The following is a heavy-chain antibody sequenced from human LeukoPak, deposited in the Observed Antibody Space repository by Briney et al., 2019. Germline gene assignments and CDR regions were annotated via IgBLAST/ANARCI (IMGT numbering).Heavy chain of an antibody. CDR3: ARTHYGYYPDY. V-gene: IGHV2-5*01. CDR1: GFSLSTSGVG. CDR2: VYWNDDK. J-gene: IGHJ4*02. Sequence: SGPTLVKPTQTLTLTCTFSGFSLSTSGVGAGWIRQPPGKALEWLALVYWNDDKRYSPSLMSRLTITKDTSKNQVILTMTNMGPADTATYYCARTHYGYYPDYWGQGTLVTVSS. D-gene: IGHD3-10*01.